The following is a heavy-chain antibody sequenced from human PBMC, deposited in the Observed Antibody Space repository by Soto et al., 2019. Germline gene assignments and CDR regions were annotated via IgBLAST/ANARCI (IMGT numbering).Heavy chain of an antibody. J-gene: IGHJ5*02. D-gene: IGHD2-15*01. Sequence: SETLSLTCTVSGGSISSSSYYWGWIRQPPGKGLEWIGSIYYSGSTYYNPSLKSRVTISVDTSKNQFSLKLSSVTAADTAVYYCARVGPPNNWFDPWGQGNLVTVSS. CDR1: GGSISSSSYY. CDR2: IYYSGST. CDR3: ARVGPPNNWFDP. V-gene: IGHV4-39*01.